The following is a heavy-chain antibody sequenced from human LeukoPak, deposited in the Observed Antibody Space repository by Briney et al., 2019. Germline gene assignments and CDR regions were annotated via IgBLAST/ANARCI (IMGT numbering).Heavy chain of an antibody. CDR3: AKYPGPIVATIKDY. J-gene: IGHJ4*02. CDR1: GFTFSSYA. CDR2: ISGSGGST. Sequence: GGSLRLSCAASGFTFSSYAMSWVRLAPGKGLEWVSAISGSGGSTYYADSVKGRFTISRDNSKNTLYLQMNSLRAEDTAVYYCAKYPGPIVATIKDYWGQGTLVTVSS. V-gene: IGHV3-23*01. D-gene: IGHD5-12*01.